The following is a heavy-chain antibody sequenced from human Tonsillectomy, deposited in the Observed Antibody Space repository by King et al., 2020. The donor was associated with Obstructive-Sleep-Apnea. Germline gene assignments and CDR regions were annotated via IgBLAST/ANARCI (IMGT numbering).Heavy chain of an antibody. D-gene: IGHD3-22*01. J-gene: IGHJ4*02. CDR2: IYYSGST. CDR1: DGSISSGGYY. Sequence: HVQLQESGPGLVKPSQTLSLTCTVSDGSISSGGYYWSWIRQVPGKGLEWIGYIYYSGSTYYNPSLKSRVTISVDTSKNQFSLKLSSVTAADTAVYYCARSYCDDTSGPRGEYYFDYWGRGTLVTVSS. V-gene: IGHV4-31*03. CDR3: ARSYCDDTSGPRGEYYFDY.